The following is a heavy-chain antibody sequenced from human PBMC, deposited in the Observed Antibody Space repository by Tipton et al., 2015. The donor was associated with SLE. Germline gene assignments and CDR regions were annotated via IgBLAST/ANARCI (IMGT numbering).Heavy chain of an antibody. CDR3: ARQGTGFGSGRDDY. CDR1: GGSISSSSYY. D-gene: IGHD1-14*01. V-gene: IGHV4-39*01. J-gene: IGHJ4*02. CDR2: IYYSGST. Sequence: TLSFTCTVSGGSISSSSYYWGWIRQPPGKEPEWIGSIYYSGSTYYTPSLKSRVTASVDTSKNQFSLSLYSVTVDDTAVYYCARQGTGFGSGRDDYWGQGILVTVSS.